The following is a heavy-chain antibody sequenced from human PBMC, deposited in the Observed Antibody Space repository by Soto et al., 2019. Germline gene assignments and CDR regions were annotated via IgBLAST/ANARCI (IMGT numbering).Heavy chain of an antibody. Sequence: QLQLQESGPGLVKPSETLSLTCTVSGGSISSSSYYWGWIRQPPGKGLEWIGSIYYSGSTYYNPSLKSRVTISVDTSKNQFSLKLSSVTAADTAVYYCARQDIVVVPAQGANWFDPWGQGTLVTVSS. CDR3: ARQDIVVVPAQGANWFDP. CDR2: IYYSGST. CDR1: GGSISSSSYY. D-gene: IGHD2-2*01. V-gene: IGHV4-39*01. J-gene: IGHJ5*02.